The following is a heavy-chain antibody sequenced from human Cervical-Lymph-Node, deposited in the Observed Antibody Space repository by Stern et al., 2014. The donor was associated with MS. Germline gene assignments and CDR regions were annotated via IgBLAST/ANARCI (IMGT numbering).Heavy chain of an antibody. J-gene: IGHJ4*02. Sequence: QVQLQESGPGLVKPSETLSLTCTVSGGSISDNYWSWIRQPAGKGLEWIGRIYTTGSTNYNPSLKSRVTLSLQTSKNQISLKVRSVTAADTAVYYCARDCRSSSCLDYWGQGTLVTVSS. CDR1: GGSISDNY. CDR2: IYTTGST. CDR3: ARDCRSSSCLDY. D-gene: IGHD2-2*01. V-gene: IGHV4-4*07.